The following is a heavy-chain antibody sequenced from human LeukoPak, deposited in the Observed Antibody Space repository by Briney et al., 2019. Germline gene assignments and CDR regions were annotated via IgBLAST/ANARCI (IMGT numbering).Heavy chain of an antibody. J-gene: IGHJ4*02. Sequence: GGSLRLSCAASGFTFSSYWMSWVRQAPGKGLEWVANMREDGSENYYVDSLKGRFTISRDNSKNTLFLQMNSLRAEDTAVYYCAKGVDYCSGGSCPADYWGPGTLVTVSS. CDR3: AKGVDYCSGGSCPADY. CDR1: GFTFSSYW. D-gene: IGHD2-15*01. V-gene: IGHV3-7*01. CDR2: MREDGSEN.